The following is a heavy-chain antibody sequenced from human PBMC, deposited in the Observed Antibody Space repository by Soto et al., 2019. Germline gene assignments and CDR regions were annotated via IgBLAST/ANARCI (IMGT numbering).Heavy chain of an antibody. V-gene: IGHV4-59*01. D-gene: IGHD2-21*02. J-gene: IGHJ2*01. CDR2: IFYSGST. CDR3: VHYGGDSRWYFDV. CDR1: RGSISGYY. Sequence: XETLSLTCTVSRGSISGYYWSWIRQPPGKGLEWIGCIFYSGSTKYNPSLKSRATISIDKSERQFSLKLSSLTAADTAVYYCVHYGGDSRWYFDVWGRGTLVTVSS.